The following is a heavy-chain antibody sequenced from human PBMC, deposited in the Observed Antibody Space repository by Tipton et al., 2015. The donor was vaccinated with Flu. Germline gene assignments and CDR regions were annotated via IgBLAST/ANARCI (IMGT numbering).Heavy chain of an antibody. D-gene: IGHD3-3*01. CDR2: IKSKTDGGTT. CDR1: GFTFSNAW. J-gene: IGHJ4*02. V-gene: IGHV3-15*01. Sequence: SLRLSCAASGFTFSNAWMSWVRQAPGKGLEWVGRIKSKTDGGTTDYAAPVKGRFTISRDDSKNTLYLQMNSLKTEDTAVYYCTTDTRPQFLEWFDLWWGQGTLVTVSS. CDR3: TTDTRPQFLEWFDLW.